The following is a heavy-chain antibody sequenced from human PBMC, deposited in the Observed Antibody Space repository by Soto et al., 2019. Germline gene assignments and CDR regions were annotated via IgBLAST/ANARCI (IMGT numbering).Heavy chain of an antibody. D-gene: IGHD3-3*01. CDR2: IYYSGST. Sequence: QVQLQESGPGLVKPSQTLSLTCTVSGGSISSGGYYWSWIRQHPGKGLEWIGYIYYSGSTYYNPSLKSRVTMSVDTSKNQFSLKLSSVTAADTAVYYCASGGGSFWPSNSNYFDYWGQGTLVTVSS. CDR1: GGSISSGGYY. J-gene: IGHJ4*02. CDR3: ASGGGSFWPSNSNYFDY. V-gene: IGHV4-31*03.